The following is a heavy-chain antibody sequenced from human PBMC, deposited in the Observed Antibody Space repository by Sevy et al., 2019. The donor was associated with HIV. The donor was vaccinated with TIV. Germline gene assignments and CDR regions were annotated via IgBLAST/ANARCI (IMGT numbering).Heavy chain of an antibody. V-gene: IGHV3-53*01. CDR1: GFTVSSNY. CDR2: IYSGGST. J-gene: IGHJ3*02. Sequence: GGSLRLSCAASGFTVSSNYMSWVRQAPGKGLEWVSVIYSGGSTYYADSVKGRLTISRDNSKNTLYLQMNSLRAEDTAVYYCARGTLGPAAFDIWGQGTMVTVSS. D-gene: IGHD2-2*01. CDR3: ARGTLGPAAFDI.